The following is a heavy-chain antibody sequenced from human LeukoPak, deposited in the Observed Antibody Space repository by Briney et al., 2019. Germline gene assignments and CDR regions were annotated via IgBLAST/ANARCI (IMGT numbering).Heavy chain of an antibody. D-gene: IGHD1-26*01. CDR1: GFTFSSYS. Sequence: GGSLRLSCAASGFTFSSYSMNWVRQAPGKGLVWVSRISTDGSSTKYADFVKGRFTISRDNAKNSLYLQMNSLRAEDTAVYYCARGGSYSGCWGQGTLVTVSS. CDR3: ARGGSYSGC. J-gene: IGHJ4*02. V-gene: IGHV3-74*01. CDR2: ISTDGSST.